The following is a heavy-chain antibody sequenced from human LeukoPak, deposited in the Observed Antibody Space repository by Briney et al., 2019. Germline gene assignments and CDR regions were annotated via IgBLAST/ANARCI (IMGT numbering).Heavy chain of an antibody. CDR1: GYTFTNYY. V-gene: IGHV1-46*01. CDR2: INPSGGST. Sequence: ASVKISCKASGYTFTNYYMHWVRQAPGQGLEWLGLINPSGGSTSYAQKFQGRVTMTRDTSTSTVYMELSSLRSEDTAVYYCARDRGYDILTGPYYYYYMDVWGKGTTVTISS. D-gene: IGHD3-9*01. J-gene: IGHJ6*03. CDR3: ARDRGYDILTGPYYYYYMDV.